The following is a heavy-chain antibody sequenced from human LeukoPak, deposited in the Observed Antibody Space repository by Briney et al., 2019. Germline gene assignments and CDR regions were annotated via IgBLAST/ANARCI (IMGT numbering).Heavy chain of an antibody. Sequence: SETLSLTCAVYGGSFSGYYWSWIRQPPGKGLEWIGEINHSGSTNYNPSLKSRVTVSVDTSKNQFSLKLSSVTAADTAVYYCARGPGTMVRGVTPFDYWGQGTLVTVSS. D-gene: IGHD3-10*01. CDR2: INHSGST. J-gene: IGHJ4*02. V-gene: IGHV4-34*01. CDR1: GGSFSGYY. CDR3: ARGPGTMVRGVTPFDY.